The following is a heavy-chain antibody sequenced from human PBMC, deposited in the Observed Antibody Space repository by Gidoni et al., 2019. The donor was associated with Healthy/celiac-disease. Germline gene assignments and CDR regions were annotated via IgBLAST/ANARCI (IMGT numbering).Heavy chain of an antibody. Sequence: VQLLESGGGLVQPGWSLILSCAASGFTFSSYTMSLVLQAPGQGLEWVSAISGSGGSTYYADSVKGRFTISRENSKNTLYLQMNSMRAEDTAVYYCAKDLQPGFDYWGQGTMVTVSS. D-gene: IGHD4-4*01. CDR3: AKDLQPGFDY. CDR1: GFTFSSYT. CDR2: ISGSGGST. J-gene: IGHJ4*02. V-gene: IGHV3-23*01.